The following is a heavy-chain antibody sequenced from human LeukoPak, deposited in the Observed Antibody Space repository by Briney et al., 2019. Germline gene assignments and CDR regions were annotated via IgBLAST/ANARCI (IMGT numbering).Heavy chain of an antibody. Sequence: GSLRLSCAASGFTFSSYAMSWVRQAPGKGLEWVSAISGSGGSTYYADSVKGRFTISRDNSKNTLYLQMNSLRAGDTAVYYCAKDLAFKEQWLNWGQGTLVTVSS. D-gene: IGHD6-19*01. J-gene: IGHJ4*02. CDR2: ISGSGGST. CDR1: GFTFSSYA. V-gene: IGHV3-23*01. CDR3: AKDLAFKEQWLN.